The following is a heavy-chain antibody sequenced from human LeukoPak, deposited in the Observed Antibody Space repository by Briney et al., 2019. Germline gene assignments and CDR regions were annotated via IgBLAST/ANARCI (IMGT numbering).Heavy chain of an antibody. CDR3: ARTIYDILTGYYEYYYYYYMDV. Sequence: SETLSLTCTVSGGSISSYYWSWIRQPPGKGLEWIGYIYTSGSTNYNPSLKSRVTISVDTSKNQFSLKLSSVTAADTAVYFCARTIYDILTGYYEYYYYYYMDVWGKGTTVTVSS. D-gene: IGHD3-9*01. V-gene: IGHV4-4*09. J-gene: IGHJ6*03. CDR2: IYTSGST. CDR1: GGSISSYY.